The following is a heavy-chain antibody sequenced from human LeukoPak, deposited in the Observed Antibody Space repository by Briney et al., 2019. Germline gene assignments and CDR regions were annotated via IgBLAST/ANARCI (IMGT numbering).Heavy chain of an antibody. CDR2: MYHSGST. CDR1: GTSISSHL. V-gene: IGHV4-38-2*02. D-gene: IGHD3-22*01. J-gene: IGHJ4*02. CDR3: ARDSFGYDSSGYSPFDY. Sequence: SETLSLTCTVSGTSISSHLWTWIRQPPGKGLEWIGSMYHSGSTYYNPSLKSRVTLSVDTSKNQISLKLSSVTAADTAVYYCARDSFGYDSSGYSPFDYWGQGALVTVSS.